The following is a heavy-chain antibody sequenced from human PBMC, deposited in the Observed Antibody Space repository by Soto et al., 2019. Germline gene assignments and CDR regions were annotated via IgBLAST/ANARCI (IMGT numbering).Heavy chain of an antibody. V-gene: IGHV1-69*13. CDR1: GGTPSNSA. CDR2: IIPVFGLV. Sequence: SVKVSCKASGGTPSNSAISWVRQAPGQGLEWMGGIIPVFGLVKYAKNFQGRVTITADESTNTAYVELSSLRPEDTAVYYCAGGRIVVVGSRAYYGMDVWGQGTTVTVSS. J-gene: IGHJ6*02. CDR3: AGGRIVVVGSRAYYGMDV. D-gene: IGHD3-22*01.